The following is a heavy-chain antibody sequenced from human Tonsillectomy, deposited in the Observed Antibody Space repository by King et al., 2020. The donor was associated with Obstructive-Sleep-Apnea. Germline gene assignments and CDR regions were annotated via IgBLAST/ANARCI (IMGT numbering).Heavy chain of an antibody. Sequence: VQLVESGGGLVKPGGSLRLSCAAPGFTFSDYYMSWIRQAPGKGLEWVSYISSSSSYTNYADSVKGRFTISRDNAKNSLYLQMNSLRAEDTAVYYCARSVGATMYYFDYWGQGTLVTVSS. D-gene: IGHD1-26*01. CDR3: ARSVGATMYYFDY. V-gene: IGHV3-11*06. CDR2: ISSSSSYT. CDR1: GFTFSDYY. J-gene: IGHJ4*02.